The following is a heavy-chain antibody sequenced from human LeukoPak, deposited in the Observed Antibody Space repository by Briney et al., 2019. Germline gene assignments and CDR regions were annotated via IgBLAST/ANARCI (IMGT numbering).Heavy chain of an antibody. Sequence: SETLSLTCTVSGGSFSSGSYYWSWIRQPPGKGLEWIGYIYYSGSTNYNPSLKSRVTISVDTSKNQFSLKLSSVTAADTAVYYCARGSHSSGYYYDYWGQGTLVTVSS. V-gene: IGHV4-61*01. D-gene: IGHD3-22*01. CDR1: GGSFSSGSYY. CDR3: ARGSHSSGYYYDY. J-gene: IGHJ4*02. CDR2: IYYSGST.